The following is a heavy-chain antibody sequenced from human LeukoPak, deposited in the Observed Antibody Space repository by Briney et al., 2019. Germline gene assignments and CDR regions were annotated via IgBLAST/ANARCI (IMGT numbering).Heavy chain of an antibody. CDR2: ISTFNGNT. J-gene: IGHJ4*02. CDR1: GYAFTNYG. D-gene: IGHD4-23*01. Sequence: ASVKVSCKASGYAFTNYGITWVRQAHGQGLEWLGWISTFNGNTNYAQKLQDRVTMTTDTSTSTAYLELRSLRSDDTAVYYCARRHLIGNGYFDHWGQGTLVTVSS. V-gene: IGHV1-18*01. CDR3: ARRHLIGNGYFDH.